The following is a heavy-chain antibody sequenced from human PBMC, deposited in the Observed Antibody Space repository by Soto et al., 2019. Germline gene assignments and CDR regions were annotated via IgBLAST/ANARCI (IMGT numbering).Heavy chain of an antibody. Sequence: SETLSLTCAVSGGSISSGGYSWSWIRQPPGKGLEWIGYIYHSGSTYYNPSLKSRVTISVDRSKNQFSLKLSSVTAADTAVYYCARGSYTAPDYWGQGTLVTVSS. D-gene: IGHD3-10*01. CDR2: IYHSGST. J-gene: IGHJ4*02. CDR3: ARGSYTAPDY. V-gene: IGHV4-30-2*01. CDR1: GGSISSGGYS.